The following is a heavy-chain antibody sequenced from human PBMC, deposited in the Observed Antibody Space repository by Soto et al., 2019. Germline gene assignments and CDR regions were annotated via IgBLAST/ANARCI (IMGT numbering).Heavy chain of an antibody. CDR1: GGSFSGYY. Sequence: SETLSLTCAVYGGSFSGYYCSWIRQPPGKGLEWIGEINHSGSTNYNPSLKSRLTISVDTSKNEFSLKLSSVTAADTAVYYCARGSLSYCSSTSCSRNYYYYYMDVWGKGTLVTVSS. CDR3: ARGSLSYCSSTSCSRNYYYYYMDV. D-gene: IGHD2-2*01. J-gene: IGHJ6*03. V-gene: IGHV4-34*01. CDR2: INHSGST.